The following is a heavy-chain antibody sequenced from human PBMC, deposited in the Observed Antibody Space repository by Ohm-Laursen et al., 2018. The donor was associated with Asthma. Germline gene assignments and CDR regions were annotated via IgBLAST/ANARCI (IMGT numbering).Heavy chain of an antibody. CDR3: VRGLVDRFDY. CDR2: IYIRNT. Sequence: ASVKVSCKPSAYSLTSYALSWVRQAPGQRPEWMGWIYIRNTNYAPRFRDRITMTTDASTNTAYMELGSLRSDDTAVYYCVRGLVDRFDYWGQGSLVSVSS. CDR1: AYSLTSYA. D-gene: IGHD3-16*01. V-gene: IGHV1-18*01. J-gene: IGHJ4*02.